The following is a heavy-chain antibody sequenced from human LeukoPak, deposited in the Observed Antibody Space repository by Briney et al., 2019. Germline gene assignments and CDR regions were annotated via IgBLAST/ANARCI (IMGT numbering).Heavy chain of an antibody. V-gene: IGHV3-33*01. Sequence: HAGGSLRLSCAASGFTFSSYGMHWVRQAPGKGLEWVAVIWYDGSNKYYADSVKGRFTISRDNSKNTLYLQMNSLRAEDTAVYYCARAPLEGAGGDYWGQGTLVTVSS. J-gene: IGHJ4*02. CDR3: ARAPLEGAGGDY. CDR1: GFTFSSYG. CDR2: IWYDGSNK. D-gene: IGHD1-26*01.